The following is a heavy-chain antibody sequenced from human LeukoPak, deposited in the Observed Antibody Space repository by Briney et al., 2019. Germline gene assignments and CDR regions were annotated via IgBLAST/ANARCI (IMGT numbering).Heavy chain of an antibody. D-gene: IGHD3-22*01. CDR3: ARAIPYYYDSSGYPYNWFNP. J-gene: IGHJ5*02. CDR1: GGSISSYY. V-gene: IGHV4-4*07. CDR2: IYTSGST. Sequence: SETLSLTCTVSGGSISSYYWSWIRQPAGKGLEWIGRIYTSGSTNYNPSLKSRVTMSVDTSKNQFSLKLSSVTAADTAVYYCARAIPYYYDSSGYPYNWFNPWGQGTLVTVSS.